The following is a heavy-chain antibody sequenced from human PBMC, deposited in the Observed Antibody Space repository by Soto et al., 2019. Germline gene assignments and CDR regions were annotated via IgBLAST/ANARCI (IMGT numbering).Heavy chain of an antibody. CDR2: LGGNGFTT. CDR1: GFTFGSYA. CDR3: AKALRPSLNSFSYMDV. D-gene: IGHD2-2*01. J-gene: IGHJ6*03. Sequence: EVQLLESGGGLVQPGGSLRLSCVVSGFTFGSYAMSWVRQAPEKGPEWVAILGGNGFTTYYADSVKGRFTISGDKSKSTLFLQMNSLRADDTGVYYCAKALRPSLNSFSYMDVWGRGTAVTVSS. V-gene: IGHV3-23*01.